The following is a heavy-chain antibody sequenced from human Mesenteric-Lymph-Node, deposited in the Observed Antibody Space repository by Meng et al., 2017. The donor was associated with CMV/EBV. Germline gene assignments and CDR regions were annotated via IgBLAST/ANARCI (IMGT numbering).Heavy chain of an antibody. J-gene: IGHJ3*02. D-gene: IGHD2-15*01. CDR1: GFTFTTYS. CDR2: VSGSNRYI. Sequence: GESLKISCAASGFTFTTYSLNWVRQSPGKGLEWVSSVSGSNRYINYAESVRGRFTVSRDNAKNSLSLQMNSLRGDDTAVYYCARVDCSGPNCHLRPFDIWGQGTLVTVSS. CDR3: ARVDCSGPNCHLRPFDI. V-gene: IGHV3-21*06.